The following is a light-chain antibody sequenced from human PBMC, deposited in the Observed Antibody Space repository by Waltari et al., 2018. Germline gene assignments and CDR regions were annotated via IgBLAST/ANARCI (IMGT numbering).Light chain of an antibody. CDR2: EVT. Sequence: QSALTQPPSASGSPGQPVTISCTGTRSAVGGYHYVHWYQPHPGKAPKLIIYEVTKRPSGVPDRFSGSKSGNTASLTVSGLQADDEADYYCNSYAGRNRLGVFGGGTKVTVL. CDR1: RSAVGGYHY. CDR3: NSYAGRNRLGV. J-gene: IGLJ2*01. V-gene: IGLV2-8*01.